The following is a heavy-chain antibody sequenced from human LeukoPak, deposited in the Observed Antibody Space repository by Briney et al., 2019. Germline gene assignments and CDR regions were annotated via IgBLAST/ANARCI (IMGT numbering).Heavy chain of an antibody. CDR2: IYPGDSDT. CDR1: GCSFTSYW. Sequence: GESLKISCKGSGCSFTSYWIGWVRQMPGKALEWMGIIYPGDSDTRYSPSFQGQVTISADKSISTAYLQWSSLKASDTAMYYCATTYYYGSRSYYPAHYCGQGTLVTVSS. V-gene: IGHV5-51*01. CDR3: ATTYYYGSRSYYPAHY. J-gene: IGHJ4*02. D-gene: IGHD3-10*01.